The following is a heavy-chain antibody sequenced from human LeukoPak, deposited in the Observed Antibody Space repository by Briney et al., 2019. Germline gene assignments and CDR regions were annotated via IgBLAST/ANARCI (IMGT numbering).Heavy chain of an antibody. CDR3: ARDTTLYSVDIVDCIDY. CDR1: XXXXXXXX. J-gene: IGHJ4*02. D-gene: IGHD5-12*01. Sequence: LXXSCAAXXXXXXXXXMNWXRXAXGXXLXXVXXXXSSSSYIYYADSVKGRFTISRDNAKNSLYLQMNSLRAEDTAVYYCARDTTLYSVDIVDCIDYWGQGTLVTVSS. CDR2: XXSSSSYI. V-gene: IGHV3-21*01.